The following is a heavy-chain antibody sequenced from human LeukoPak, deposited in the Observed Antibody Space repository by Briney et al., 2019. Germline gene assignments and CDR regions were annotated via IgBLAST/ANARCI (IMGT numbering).Heavy chain of an antibody. CDR2: ISGSGGST. Sequence: XASLRLSCAASGFTFSSFAMSWVRQAPGKGLEWVSSISGSGGSTYYADSVKGRFTISRDNSKNTLYLQMNSLRAEDTAVYYCAKARFSGYCSGGSCYSGNDYWGQGTLVTVSS. J-gene: IGHJ4*02. CDR3: AKARFSGYCSGGSCYSGNDY. V-gene: IGHV3-23*01. CDR1: GFTFSSFA. D-gene: IGHD2-15*01.